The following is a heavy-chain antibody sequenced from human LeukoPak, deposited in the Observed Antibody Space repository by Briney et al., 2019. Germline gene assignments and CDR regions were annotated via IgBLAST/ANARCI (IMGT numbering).Heavy chain of an antibody. Sequence: PGGSLRLSCAASGFTFSSYEMHWVRQAPGKGLEWVSYISITGSTIYYADSVKGRFAVSRDDAKNSLYLQMNSLGAEDTAVYYCGSESSSGWNYLDYWGQGTLVTVSS. CDR3: GSESSSGWNYLDY. J-gene: IGHJ4*02. CDR2: ISITGSTI. V-gene: IGHV3-48*03. D-gene: IGHD6-19*01. CDR1: GFTFSSYE.